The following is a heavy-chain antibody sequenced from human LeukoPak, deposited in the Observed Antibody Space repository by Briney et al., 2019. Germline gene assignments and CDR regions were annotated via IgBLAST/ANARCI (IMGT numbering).Heavy chain of an antibody. CDR3: SRGRILYDQVFDY. Sequence: ASVKVSCKASGYTFTSYAMHWVRQAPRQRLEWMGWINAGNGNTKYSQKFQGRVTITRDTSASTAYMELSSLRSEDTAVYYCSRGRILYDQVFDYWGQGTLVTVSS. D-gene: IGHD2-8*01. V-gene: IGHV1-3*01. J-gene: IGHJ4*02. CDR2: INAGNGNT. CDR1: GYTFTSYA.